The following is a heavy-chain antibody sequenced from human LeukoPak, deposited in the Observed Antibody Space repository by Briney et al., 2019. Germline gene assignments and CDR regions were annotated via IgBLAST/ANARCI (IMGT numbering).Heavy chain of an antibody. CDR3: ARALGPPYYYYGMDV. CDR2: IIPILGIA. Sequence: VASVKVSCKASGGTFSSYAISWVRQAPGQGLEWMGRIIPILGIANYAQKFQGRVTITADKSTSTAYMELSSLRSEDTAVYYCARALGPPYYYYGMDVWGQGTTVTVSS. V-gene: IGHV1-69*04. CDR1: GGTFSSYA. J-gene: IGHJ6*02.